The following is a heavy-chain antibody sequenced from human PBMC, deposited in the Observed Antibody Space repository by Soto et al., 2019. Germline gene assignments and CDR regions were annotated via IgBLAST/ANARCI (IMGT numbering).Heavy chain of an antibody. Sequence: GGSQRLSCSASGVPFSNYAMGWVRQAPGKGLEWFSAITGNGGDTYYADSGRGRFTISRDNSNSALYLQMNSLRAEDTAVYSCAKGSASSRPYYFDCWAQGTLVTVSS. CDR3: AKGSASSRPYYFDC. CDR1: GVPFSNYA. V-gene: IGHV3-23*01. D-gene: IGHD2-2*01. J-gene: IGHJ4*02. CDR2: ITGNGGDT.